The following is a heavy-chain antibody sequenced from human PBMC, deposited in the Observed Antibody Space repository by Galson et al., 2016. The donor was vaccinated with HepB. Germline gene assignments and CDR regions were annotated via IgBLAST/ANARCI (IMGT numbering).Heavy chain of an antibody. CDR3: AKDRYCGGGACSWSYFDL. V-gene: IGHV3-23*01. J-gene: IGHJ4*02. CDR1: GFTFRTYT. CDR2: ISGGGGST. Sequence: LRLSCAASGFTFRTYTMSWVRQAPGKGLEWVSGISGGGGSTYYADSVKGRLTISRDNPKNMVYLQFHSLRVEDTAVYFCAKDRYCGGGACSWSYFDLWGPGIQVTVSS. D-gene: IGHD2-15*01.